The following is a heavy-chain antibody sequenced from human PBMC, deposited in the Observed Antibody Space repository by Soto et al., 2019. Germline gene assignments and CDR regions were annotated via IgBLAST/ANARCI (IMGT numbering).Heavy chain of an antibody. Sequence: VESLKISCKGSGYIFTSYWISWFLQMPVKVLEWMGRIDPSDSYTNYSPSFQGHVTISADKSISTAYLQWSSLKASDTAMYYCARHTYSSSPPYYYGMDVWGQGTTVTVSS. CDR3: ARHTYSSSPPYYYGMDV. D-gene: IGHD6-6*01. V-gene: IGHV5-10-1*01. J-gene: IGHJ6*02. CDR2: IDPSDSYT. CDR1: GYIFTSYW.